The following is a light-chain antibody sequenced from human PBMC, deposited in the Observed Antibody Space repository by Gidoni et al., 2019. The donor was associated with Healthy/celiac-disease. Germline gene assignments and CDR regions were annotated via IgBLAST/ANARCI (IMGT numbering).Light chain of an antibody. J-gene: IGKJ1*01. V-gene: IGKV3-15*01. Sequence: ELVMTQSPATLSVSPGERATLSCRASQSVSSNLAWYQQKPGQAPRRLIYGASTRATGIPARFSGSGSGTEFTLTISSLQSEDFAVYYCQQYNNWPRTFGQXTKVEIK. CDR2: GAS. CDR3: QQYNNWPRT. CDR1: QSVSSN.